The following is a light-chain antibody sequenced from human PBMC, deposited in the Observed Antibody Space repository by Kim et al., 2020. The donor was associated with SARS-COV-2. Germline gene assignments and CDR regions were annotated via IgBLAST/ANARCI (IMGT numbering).Light chain of an antibody. J-gene: IGKJ2*01. CDR3: QRYDNLPHT. Sequence: DIQMTQSPSSLSASVGDRVTITCQASQDISNYLNWYQQRPGKAPKLLIYDASNLETGVPSRFSGSGSGTDFTFTISSLQPEDIATYYCQRYDNLPHTFGQGTKLEI. CDR1: QDISNY. CDR2: DAS. V-gene: IGKV1-33*01.